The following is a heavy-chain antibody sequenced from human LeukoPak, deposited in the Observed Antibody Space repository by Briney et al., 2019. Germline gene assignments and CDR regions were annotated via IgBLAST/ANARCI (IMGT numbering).Heavy chain of an antibody. J-gene: IGHJ4*02. CDR1: GFTFDDYA. D-gene: IGHD5-24*01. CDR3: AKDSGYTIYESFDY. V-gene: IGHV3-9*03. CDR2: LRGNSGSI. Sequence: GRSLRLSCAAPGFTFDDYAMHWVRHAPGKGLEWGSRLRGNSGSIGYADSVKGRLTISRDNAKNSLYLQMNSLRAEDMAWYYCAKDSGYTIYESFDYWGQGTLVTVSS.